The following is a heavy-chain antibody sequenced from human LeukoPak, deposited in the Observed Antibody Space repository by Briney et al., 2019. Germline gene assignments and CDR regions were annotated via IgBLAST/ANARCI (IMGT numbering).Heavy chain of an antibody. CDR2: ISTNNGDT. Sequence: ASVKVSCKASGYTFTSNGISWVRQAPGQGLEWMGWISTNNGDTKYRKKFQGRVIMTTDTSTSTAYMEVRSLRSDDTAVYYCARDDDYNPLVHWGQGTLVTVSS. CDR3: ARDDDYNPLVH. V-gene: IGHV1-18*01. D-gene: IGHD4/OR15-4a*01. CDR1: GYTFTSNG. J-gene: IGHJ4*02.